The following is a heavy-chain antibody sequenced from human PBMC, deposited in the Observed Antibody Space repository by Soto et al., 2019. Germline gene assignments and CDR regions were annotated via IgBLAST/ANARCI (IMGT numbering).Heavy chain of an antibody. CDR2: IYHSGST. CDR1: GGSISSSNW. CDR3: ASRSGARGYYYYYGMDV. J-gene: IGHJ6*02. Sequence: SETLSLTCAVSGGSISSSNWWSWVRQPPGKGLEWIGEIYHSGSTNYNPSLKSRVTISVDRSKNQFSLKLSSVTAADTAVYYCASRSGARGYYYYYGMDVWGQGTTVTVSS. D-gene: IGHD2-15*01. V-gene: IGHV4-4*02.